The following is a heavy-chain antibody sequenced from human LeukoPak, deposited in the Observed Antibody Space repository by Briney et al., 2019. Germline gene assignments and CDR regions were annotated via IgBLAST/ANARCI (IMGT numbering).Heavy chain of an antibody. CDR2: IYYSGNT. Sequence: SETLSLTCNVSGGSVSSGSYYWSWIRQPPGKGLEWIGYIYYSGNTNYNPSLKSRVTISVDTSKNQFSLKLSSVTAADTAVYYCAREGLATMIRRIIPYWGQGTLVTVSS. D-gene: IGHD3-10*01. CDR3: AREGLATMIRRIIPY. V-gene: IGHV4-61*01. J-gene: IGHJ4*02. CDR1: GGSVSSGSYY.